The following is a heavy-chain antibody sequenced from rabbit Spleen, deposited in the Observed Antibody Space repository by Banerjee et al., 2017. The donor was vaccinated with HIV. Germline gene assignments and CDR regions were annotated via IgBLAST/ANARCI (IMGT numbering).Heavy chain of an antibody. CDR3: ARDTGSSFSSYGMDL. J-gene: IGHJ6*01. V-gene: IGHV1S45*01. CDR1: GFSFSAGYY. Sequence: QEQVVESGGGLVQPEGSLTLTCTASGFSFSAGYYMCWVRQAPGKGLEWIACIHAGSSSGFTYSATWAKGRFTCSKTSSTTVTLQMTSLTVADTSTYFCARDTGSSFSSYGMDLWGPGTLVTVS. D-gene: IGHD8-1*01. CDR2: IHAGSSSGFT.